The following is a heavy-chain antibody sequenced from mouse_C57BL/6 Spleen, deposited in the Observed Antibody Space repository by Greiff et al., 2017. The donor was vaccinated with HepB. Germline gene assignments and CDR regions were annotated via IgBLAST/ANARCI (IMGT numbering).Heavy chain of an antibody. Sequence: QVQLQQSGPQLVKPGASVKISCKASGYAFSSSWMNWVKQRPGKGLEWIGRIYPGDGDTNYNGKFKGKATLTADKSSSTAYMQLSSLTSEDSAVYFCARSGLGRRFDYWGQGTTLTVSS. CDR1: GYAFSSSW. J-gene: IGHJ2*01. V-gene: IGHV1-82*01. CDR3: ARSGLGRRFDY. CDR2: IYPGDGDT. D-gene: IGHD4-1*01.